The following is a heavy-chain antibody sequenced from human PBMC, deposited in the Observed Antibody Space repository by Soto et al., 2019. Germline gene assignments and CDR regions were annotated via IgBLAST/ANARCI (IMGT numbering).Heavy chain of an antibody. Sequence: ASVKGSCKASGYTFTSYGISWVRQAPGQGLEWMGWISAYNGNTNYAQKIQGRVTMTTDTSTSTAEMELRSMRSDDTAVYYCARSVGDNYYYYGMDVWGQGTTVTVPS. V-gene: IGHV1-18*01. CDR1: GYTFTSYG. D-gene: IGHD2-21*01. CDR3: ARSVGDNYYYYGMDV. J-gene: IGHJ6*02. CDR2: ISAYNGNT.